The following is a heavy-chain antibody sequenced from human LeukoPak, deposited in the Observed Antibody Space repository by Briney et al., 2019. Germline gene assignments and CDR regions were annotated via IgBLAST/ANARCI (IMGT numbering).Heavy chain of an antibody. V-gene: IGHV4-34*01. Sequence: PSETLSLTCAVYGGSFSGYFWSWIRQPPGKGLEWIGEINHSGITNYNPSLQSRVTMSLDESKNQLSLDLASVTAADTAVYYCSRESGAFSPFGYWGQGTLVTVHS. J-gene: IGHJ4*02. CDR2: INHSGIT. CDR3: SRESGAFSPFGY. D-gene: IGHD1-26*01. CDR1: GGSFSGYF.